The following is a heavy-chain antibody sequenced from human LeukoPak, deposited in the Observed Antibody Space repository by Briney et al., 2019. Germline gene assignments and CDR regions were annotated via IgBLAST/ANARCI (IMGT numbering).Heavy chain of an antibody. CDR3: ARPPSPRKGITMNSDGDY. J-gene: IGHJ4*02. V-gene: IGHV4-34*01. D-gene: IGHD3-22*01. CDR1: GGSFSGYY. CDR2: INHSGST. Sequence: PSETLSLTCAVYGGSFSGYYWSWIRQPPGKGLEWIGEINHSGSTNYNPSLKSRVTISVDTSKNQFSLKLSSVTAADTAVYYCARPPSPRKGITMNSDGDYWGQGTLVTVSS.